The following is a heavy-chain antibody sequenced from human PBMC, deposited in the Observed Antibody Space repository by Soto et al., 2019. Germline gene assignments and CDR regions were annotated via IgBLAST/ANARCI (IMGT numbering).Heavy chain of an antibody. CDR2: ISANGQGI. J-gene: IGHJ4*02. Sequence: EVQLLESGGGLVQPGGSRRPPGTAPGFTFTYNAFVWFRQVPGKGLEWVSAISANGQGIYYADSVRGRFTISRDNSKNTVFLHMDSLRAEDTAVYYCAKDRDYPRDQFHYWGQGTLVTVSS. CDR3: AKDRDYPRDQFHY. CDR1: GFTFTYNA. D-gene: IGHD2-2*01. V-gene: IGHV3-23*01.